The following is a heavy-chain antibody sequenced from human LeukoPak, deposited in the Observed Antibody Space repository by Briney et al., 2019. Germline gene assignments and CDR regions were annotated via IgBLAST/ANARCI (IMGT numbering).Heavy chain of an antibody. D-gene: IGHD2-15*01. CDR1: GFTFSDSA. CDR2: ISGSNGRT. CDR3: AKSRARRDGSAGSIDH. V-gene: IGHV3-23*01. J-gene: IGHJ4*02. Sequence: GGSLRLSCVVSGFTFSDSAMSWVRQPPGKGLEWVSGISGSNGRTYYADSVKGRFTISRDNSKNTLYLQMNSLRAEDTAVYYCAKSRARRDGSAGSIDHWGQGTLVTVSS.